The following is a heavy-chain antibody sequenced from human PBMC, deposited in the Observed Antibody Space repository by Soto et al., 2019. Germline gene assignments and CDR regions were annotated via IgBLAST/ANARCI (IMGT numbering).Heavy chain of an antibody. V-gene: IGHV3-30-3*01. CDR3: ARPLWRDDSEWGYFDL. CDR2: ISYDGSNK. Sequence: QVQLVESGGGVVQPGRSLRLSCAASGFTFSSYAMHWVRQVPGKGLEWVAVISYDGSNKYYADSGKGRFIISRDNSKNTLYLHMNSLRAEDTAVYYCARPLWRDDSEWGYFDLWGRGTLVTVSS. D-gene: IGHD1-26*01. CDR1: GFTFSSYA. J-gene: IGHJ2*01.